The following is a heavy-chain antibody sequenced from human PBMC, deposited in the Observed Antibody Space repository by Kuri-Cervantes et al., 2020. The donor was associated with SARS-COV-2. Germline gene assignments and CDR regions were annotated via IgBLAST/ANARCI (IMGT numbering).Heavy chain of an antibody. Sequence: ASVKVSCKASGYTFSSYGINWVRQAPGQGLEWMGWISAYNDNTNYAQRLQGRVTMTTDTSTTTAYMELRSLRSDDTAVYYCARYLYGGNFPNYYYYYMDVWGKGTTVTVSS. CDR2: ISAYNDNT. V-gene: IGHV1-18*01. CDR1: GYTFSSYG. CDR3: ARYLYGGNFPNYYYYYMDV. J-gene: IGHJ6*03. D-gene: IGHD4-23*01.